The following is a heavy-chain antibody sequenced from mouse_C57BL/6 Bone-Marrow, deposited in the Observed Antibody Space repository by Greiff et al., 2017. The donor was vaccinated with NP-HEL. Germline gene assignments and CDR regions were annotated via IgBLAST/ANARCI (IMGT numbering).Heavy chain of an antibody. CDR2: ISYDGSN. CDR1: GYSITSGYY. V-gene: IGHV3-6*01. CDR3: ARDYYGSPYYAMDY. J-gene: IGHJ4*01. D-gene: IGHD1-1*01. Sequence: VQLKESGPGLVKPSQSLSLTCSVTGYSITSGYYWNWIRQFPGNKLEWMGYISYDGSNNYNPSLKNRISITRDPSKNQFFLKLNSVTTEDTATYYCARDYYGSPYYAMDYWGQGTSVTVSS.